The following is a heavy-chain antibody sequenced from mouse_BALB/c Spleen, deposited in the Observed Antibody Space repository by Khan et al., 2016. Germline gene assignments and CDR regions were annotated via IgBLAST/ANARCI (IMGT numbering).Heavy chain of an antibody. D-gene: IGHD2-10*01. CDR3: ERWAYYGNYLFAY. V-gene: IGHV1-7*01. CDR1: GYTFTSYW. CDR2: INPSTGYT. Sequence: QVQLKESGAELAKPGASVKMSCKASGYTFTSYWMHWVKQRPGQGLEWIGYINPSTGYTEYNQKFKDKATLTADKSSSTAYMQLSSLTSEDSAVYYCERWAYYGNYLFAYWGQGTLVTVSA. J-gene: IGHJ3*01.